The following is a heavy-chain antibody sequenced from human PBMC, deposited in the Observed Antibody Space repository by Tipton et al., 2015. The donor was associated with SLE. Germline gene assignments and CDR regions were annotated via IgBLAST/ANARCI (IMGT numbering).Heavy chain of an antibody. CDR1: GGSLNNHF. Sequence: TLSLTCTVPGGSLNNHFCSWIRQSAGKGLEWIGRVSPSGGTNYNPSLKSRVTMSVDTSKNQFSLNLSSLTAADTAVYYCVRDKWGEYYPSTGYFWSFDPWGQGTLVTVSS. D-gene: IGHD3-9*01. V-gene: IGHV4-4*07. J-gene: IGHJ5*02. CDR3: VRDKWGEYYPSTGYFWSFDP. CDR2: VSPSGGT.